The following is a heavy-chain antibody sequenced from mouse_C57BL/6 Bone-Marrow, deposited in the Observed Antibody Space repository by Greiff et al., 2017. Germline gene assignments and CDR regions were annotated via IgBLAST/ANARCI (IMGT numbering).Heavy chain of an antibody. CDR3: ARSGSYGSSYGGAMDY. J-gene: IGHJ4*01. V-gene: IGHV1-53*01. CDR1: GYTFTSYW. CDR2: INPSNGGT. D-gene: IGHD1-1*01. Sequence: QVQLQQSGTELVKPGASVKLSCKASGYTFTSYWMHWVKQRPGQGLEWIGNINPSNGGTNYNEKFKSKATLTVDKSSSTAYMQLSSLTSEDSAVYYCARSGSYGSSYGGAMDYWGQGTSVTVSS.